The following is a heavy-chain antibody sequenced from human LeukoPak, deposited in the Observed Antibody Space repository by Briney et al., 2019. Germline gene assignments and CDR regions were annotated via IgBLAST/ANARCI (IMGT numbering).Heavy chain of an antibody. CDR2: IYPGDSDP. V-gene: IGHV5-51*01. J-gene: IGHJ4*02. CDR1: GYSFTSYW. D-gene: IGHD5-18*01. CDR3: ARHGSYGYLTFDY. Sequence: GESLKISCKGSGYSFTSYWIGWVRQMPGKGLEWMGIIYPGDSDPRYSPSFQGQVTISADKSISTAYLQWSNLKASDTAMYYCARHGSYGYLTFDYWGQGTLVTVSS.